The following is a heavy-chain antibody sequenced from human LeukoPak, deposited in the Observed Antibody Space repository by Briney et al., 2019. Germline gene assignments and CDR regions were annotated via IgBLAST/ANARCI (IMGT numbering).Heavy chain of an antibody. CDR1: GFTFRDYC. J-gene: IGHJ4*02. V-gene: IGHV3-11*01. Sequence: GGSLRLSCAASGFTFRDYCMGWIRQAPGKGLEWVSYISPTGGALYYADSVKGRFAISRDNGQNSLFLQMNGLRAEDTALYYCAKDILAAGLFFDYWGQGTLVTVSS. CDR2: ISPTGGAL. D-gene: IGHD6-13*01. CDR3: AKDILAAGLFFDY.